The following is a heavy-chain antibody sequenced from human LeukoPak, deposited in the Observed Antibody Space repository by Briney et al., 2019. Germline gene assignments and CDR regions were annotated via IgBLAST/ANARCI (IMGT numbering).Heavy chain of an antibody. V-gene: IGHV1-69*13. CDR3: ARAYYDRNTRTVYYFDY. Sequence: SVKVSCKASGGTFSSYAISWVRQAPGQGLEWMGGIIPIFGTANYAQKFQGRVTITADESTSTAYMELSSLRSEDTAVYYCARAYYDRNTRTVYYFDYWGQGTLVTVSS. J-gene: IGHJ4*02. CDR2: IIPIFGTA. D-gene: IGHD3-22*01. CDR1: GGTFSSYA.